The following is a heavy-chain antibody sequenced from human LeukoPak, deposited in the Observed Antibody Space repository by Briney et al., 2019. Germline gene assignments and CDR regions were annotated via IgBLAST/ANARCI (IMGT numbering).Heavy chain of an antibody. Sequence: TSETLSLTCTVSGGSISSGGYYWSWIRQHPGQGLEWIGYIYYSGSTYYNPSLKSRVTISVDTSKNQFSLKLSSVTAADTAVYYCARVGVYSSSRRGAFDYWGQGTLVTVSS. J-gene: IGHJ4*02. V-gene: IGHV4-31*03. CDR2: IYYSGST. CDR1: GGSISSGGYY. D-gene: IGHD6-6*01. CDR3: ARVGVYSSSRRGAFDY.